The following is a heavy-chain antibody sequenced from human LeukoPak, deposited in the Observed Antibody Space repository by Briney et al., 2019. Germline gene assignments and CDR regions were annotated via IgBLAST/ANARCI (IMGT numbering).Heavy chain of an antibody. J-gene: IGHJ4*02. CDR3: ARLIPRNLRYFDWFSRDY. V-gene: IGHV4-34*01. CDR1: GGSFSGYY. Sequence: SETLSLTCAVYGGSFSGYYWSWIRQPPGKGLEWIGEINHSGSTNYNPSLKSRVTISVDTSKNQFSLKLSSVTAADTAVYYCARLIPRNLRYFDWFSRDYWGQGTLVTVSS. D-gene: IGHD3-9*01. CDR2: INHSGST.